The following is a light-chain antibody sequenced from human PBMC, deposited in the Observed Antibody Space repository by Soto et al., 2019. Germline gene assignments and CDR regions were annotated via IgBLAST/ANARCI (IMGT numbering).Light chain of an antibody. CDR2: GVT. CDR1: SRDIGAFNY. J-gene: IGLJ1*01. V-gene: IGLV2-14*01. CDR3: SSYTTAFFYV. Sequence: QSALTQPASVSGSPGQSITISCTGSSRDIGAFNYVAWYQQHPGKAPKLIIHGVTNRPSGVSSRFSGSKSDYTASLTISGLQAEDEADYYCSSYTTAFFYVFGTGTKLTVL.